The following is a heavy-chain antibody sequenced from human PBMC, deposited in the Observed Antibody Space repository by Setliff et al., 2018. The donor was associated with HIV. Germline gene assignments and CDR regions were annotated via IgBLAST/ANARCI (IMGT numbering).Heavy chain of an antibody. Sequence: SETLSLTCAVSAYSISSGYYWGWIRQPPGKGLEWIGSIYHSGSTYYNPSLMSRVTISVDTSKNQFSLKLRSVTAADTAVYYCARGLNYYDSSGYYPVFDYWGQGTLVTVSS. J-gene: IGHJ4*02. CDR1: AYSISSGYY. V-gene: IGHV4-38-2*01. D-gene: IGHD3-22*01. CDR3: ARGLNYYDSSGYYPVFDY. CDR2: IYHSGST.